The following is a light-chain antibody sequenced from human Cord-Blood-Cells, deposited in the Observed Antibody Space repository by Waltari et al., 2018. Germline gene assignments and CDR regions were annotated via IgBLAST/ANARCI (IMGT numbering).Light chain of an antibody. CDR2: DVS. Sequence: QSALTQPASVSGSPGQSITISCTGTSSDVGGYNYVSWYQQHPGKAPKRMIYDVSNRPSGVSNRFSGSESGNTASLTISGLQAEDEADYYCSSYTSSSTGVFGTGTKVTVL. CDR1: SSDVGGYNY. V-gene: IGLV2-14*01. CDR3: SSYTSSSTGV. J-gene: IGLJ1*01.